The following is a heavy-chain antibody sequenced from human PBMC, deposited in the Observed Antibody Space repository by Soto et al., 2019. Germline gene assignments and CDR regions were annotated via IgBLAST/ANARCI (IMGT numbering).Heavy chain of an antibody. CDR3: ARGGSYYAH. CDR1: GNTFTVYY. Sequence: GASVKVSCKASGNTFTVYYIHWVRQAPGQGLEWMGWINSVSGGTNYAQKFQGRVTMARDTSTTTAFMDLSGLRYDDTAVYYCARGGSYYAHWGQGTPVTVSS. V-gene: IGHV1-2*02. J-gene: IGHJ4*02. D-gene: IGHD1-26*01. CDR2: INSVSGGT.